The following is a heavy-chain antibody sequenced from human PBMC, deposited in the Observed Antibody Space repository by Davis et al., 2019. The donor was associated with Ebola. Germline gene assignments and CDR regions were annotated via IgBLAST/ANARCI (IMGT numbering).Heavy chain of an antibody. CDR3: ARGGSSWYLYPNRHYYYYGMDV. D-gene: IGHD6-13*01. V-gene: IGHV4-34*01. J-gene: IGHJ6*02. CDR2: INHSGST. Sequence: SETLSLTCAVYGGSFSGYYWSWIRQPPGKGLEWIGEINHSGSTNYNPSLKSRVTISVDTSKNQFSLKLSSVTAADTAVYYCARGGSSWYLYPNRHYYYYGMDVWGQGTTVTVSS. CDR1: GGSFSGYY.